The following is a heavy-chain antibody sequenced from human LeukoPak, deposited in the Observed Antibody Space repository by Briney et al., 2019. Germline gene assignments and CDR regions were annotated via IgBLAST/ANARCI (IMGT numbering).Heavy chain of an antibody. D-gene: IGHD6-13*01. CDR1: GFTFSSYA. CDR2: ISGSGGST. V-gene: IGHV3-23*01. J-gene: IGHJ5*02. CDR3: AKDGGGSSSWTINWFDP. Sequence: GGSLRLSCAASGFTFSSYAMSWVRQAPGKGLEWVSAISGSGGSTYYADSVKGRFTISRDNSKNTLYLQMNSLRAEDTAVYYCAKDGGGSSSWTINWFDPRGQGTLVTVSS.